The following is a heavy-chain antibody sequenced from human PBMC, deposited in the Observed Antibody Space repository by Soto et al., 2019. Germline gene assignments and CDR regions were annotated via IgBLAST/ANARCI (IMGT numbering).Heavy chain of an antibody. Sequence: SETLSLTCAAYGGSFSGYYWSLIRQPPGKGLEWIGEINHSGSTNYNPSLKSRVTISVDTSKNQFSLKLSSVTAADTAVYFCASRNYGDYRTYEYWGQGTLVTVSS. D-gene: IGHD4-17*01. CDR3: ASRNYGDYRTYEY. CDR2: INHSGST. J-gene: IGHJ4*02. V-gene: IGHV4-34*01. CDR1: GGSFSGYY.